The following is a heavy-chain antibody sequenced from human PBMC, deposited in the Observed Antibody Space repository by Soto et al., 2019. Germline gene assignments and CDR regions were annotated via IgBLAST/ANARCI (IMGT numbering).Heavy chain of an antibody. V-gene: IGHV3-30*18. CDR3: AKVRLGSGWTDY. D-gene: IGHD6-19*01. CDR1: GFTFSSYG. CDR2: ISYDGSNK. J-gene: IGHJ4*02. Sequence: QSGGSLRLSCAASGFTFSSYGMHWVRQAPGKGLEWVAVISYDGSNKYYADSVKGRFTISRDNSKNTLYLQMNSLRAEDTAVYYCAKVRLGSGWTDYWGQGTLVTVSS.